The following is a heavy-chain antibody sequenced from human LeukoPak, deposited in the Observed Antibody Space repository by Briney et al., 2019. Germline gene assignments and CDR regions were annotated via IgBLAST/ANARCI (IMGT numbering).Heavy chain of an antibody. CDR1: GFTFRSYS. CDR3: AKGYGYSSSWTSNYYFYGLDV. Sequence: GGSLTLSCAASGFTFRSYSMSWVRQAPGKGLEWVSAISDSDSGTYYADSVKGRFTISRHNSKNTLYLQMNSLRAEDTALYYCAKGYGYSSSWTSNYYFYGLDVWGQGTTVTVSS. V-gene: IGHV3-23*01. CDR2: ISDSDSGT. J-gene: IGHJ6*02. D-gene: IGHD6-13*01.